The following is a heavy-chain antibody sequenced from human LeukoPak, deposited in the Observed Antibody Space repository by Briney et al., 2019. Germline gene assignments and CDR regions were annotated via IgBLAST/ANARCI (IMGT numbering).Heavy chain of an antibody. J-gene: IGHJ5*02. Sequence: NPGGSLRLSCAASGFTVSSNYMSWVRQPPGKGLEWIGSIYYSGSTYYNPSLKSRVTISVDTSKNQFSLKLSSVTAADTAVYYCARHENYYGSGFRPNWFDPWGQGTLVTVSS. V-gene: IGHV4-39*01. D-gene: IGHD3-10*01. CDR2: IYYSGST. CDR3: ARHENYYGSGFRPNWFDP. CDR1: GFTVSSNY.